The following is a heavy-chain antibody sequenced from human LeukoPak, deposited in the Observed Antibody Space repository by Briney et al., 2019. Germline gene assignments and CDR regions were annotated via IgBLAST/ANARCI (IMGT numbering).Heavy chain of an antibody. CDR1: GFTFDDYA. D-gene: IGHD6-19*01. J-gene: IGHJ3*02. CDR2: ISWNSGSI. V-gene: IGHV3-9*03. Sequence: GGSLRLSCAASGFTFDDYAMHWVRHAPGKGLEWVSGISWNSGSIGYADSVKGRFTISRDNAKNSLYLQMNSLRAEDMALYYCAKDTSPFGSGWFDAFDIWGQGTMVTVSS. CDR3: AKDTSPFGSGWFDAFDI.